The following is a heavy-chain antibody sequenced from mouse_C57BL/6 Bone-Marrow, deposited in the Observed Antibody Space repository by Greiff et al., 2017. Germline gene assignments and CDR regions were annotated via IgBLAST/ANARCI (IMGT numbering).Heavy chain of an antibody. CDR3: ARVLLYYYAMDY. CDR2: ISDGGSYT. CDR1: GFTFSSYA. V-gene: IGHV5-4*01. J-gene: IGHJ4*01. Sequence: DVQLQESGGGLVKPGGSLKLSCAASGFTFSSYAMSWVRQTPEKRLEWVATISDGGSYTYYPDNVKGRFTISRDNAKNNLYPQMSHLKSEDTAMYYCARVLLYYYAMDYWGQGTSVTVSS.